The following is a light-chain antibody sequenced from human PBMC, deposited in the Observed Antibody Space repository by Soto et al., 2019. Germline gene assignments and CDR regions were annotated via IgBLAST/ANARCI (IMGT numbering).Light chain of an antibody. J-gene: IGKJ2*01. Sequence: EIVLTQSPGTLSLSPGERATLSCRASQSVGSSYLAWYQQKPGQAPRLLIYGASSRATSTPDRFSGSGSGTDFTLNISRLEPEDVAVYYCQQYGILYTFGGRTKLEIK. CDR3: QQYGILYT. CDR2: GAS. CDR1: QSVGSSY. V-gene: IGKV3-20*01.